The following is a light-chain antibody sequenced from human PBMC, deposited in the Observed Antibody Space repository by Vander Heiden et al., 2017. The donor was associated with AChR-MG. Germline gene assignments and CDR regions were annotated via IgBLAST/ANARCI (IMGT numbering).Light chain of an antibody. V-gene: IGLV3-19*01. J-gene: IGLJ1*01. Sequence: SSELTQDPAVSVALGQTVRITCHGDSLRHYAASWYQQKSGQAPVLVAYGKNNRPSGIPDRFSGSSSQNTSSFTITGAQAEDEADYYCSSRDNSGNHLFGAGTKVTVL. CDR1: SLRHYA. CDR3: SSRDNSGNHL. CDR2: GKN.